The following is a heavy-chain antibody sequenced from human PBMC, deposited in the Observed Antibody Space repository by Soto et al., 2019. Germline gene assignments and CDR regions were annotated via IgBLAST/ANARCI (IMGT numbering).Heavy chain of an antibody. CDR3: ARVAVAGTRVDY. D-gene: IGHD6-19*01. J-gene: IGHJ4*02. V-gene: IGHV4-61*08. CDR1: GGSISSGDYY. CDR2: IYYSGST. Sequence: SETLSLTCTVSGGSISSGDYYWTWIRQPPGKGLEWIGYIYYSGSTNYNPSLKSRVTISVDKSKNQFSLKLSSVTAADTAVYYCARVAVAGTRVDYWGQGTLVTVSS.